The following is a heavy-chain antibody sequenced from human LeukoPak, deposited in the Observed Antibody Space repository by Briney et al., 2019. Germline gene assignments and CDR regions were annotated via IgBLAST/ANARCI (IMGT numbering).Heavy chain of an antibody. CDR2: ISSSSDYK. Sequence: GGSLRLSCAASGFSFSDYYMNWIRQTPEEGLEWLSYISSSSDYKNYADSLKGRFTISRDNAKNSLYLQMNSLRAEDTAVYYCVAAFDYWGQGTLVTVSS. V-gene: IGHV3-11*06. D-gene: IGHD6-13*01. J-gene: IGHJ4*02. CDR1: GFSFSDYY. CDR3: VAAFDY.